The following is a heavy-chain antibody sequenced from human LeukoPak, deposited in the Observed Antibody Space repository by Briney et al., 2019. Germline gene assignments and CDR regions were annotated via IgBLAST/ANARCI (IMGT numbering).Heavy chain of an antibody. CDR1: GFTFSNYW. J-gene: IGHJ4*02. D-gene: IGHD6-13*01. CDR2: IKEDGSEK. V-gene: IGHV3-7*05. CDR3: AKINWYGTSWFWDY. Sequence: GGSLRLSCAAAGFTFSNYWMTWVRQAPGKGLEWVANIKEDGSEKYYVDSVKGRFPISRDNAKNSLYLQMNSLRAEDTAVYYCAKINWYGTSWFWDYWGQGTLVTVSS.